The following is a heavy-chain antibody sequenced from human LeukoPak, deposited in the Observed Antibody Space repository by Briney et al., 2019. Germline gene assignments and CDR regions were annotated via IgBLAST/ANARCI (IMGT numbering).Heavy chain of an antibody. Sequence: GESLKISCQGSGYGFTSYWIGWVRQMPGKGLEWMGIIYPGDSDTRYSPSFQGQVTISADKSISTAYLQWSSLKASDTAMYYCASVARYCSSTSCYVGAFDIWGQGTMVTVSS. J-gene: IGHJ3*02. V-gene: IGHV5-51*01. CDR2: IYPGDSDT. CDR3: ASVARYCSSTSCYVGAFDI. D-gene: IGHD2-2*01. CDR1: GYGFTSYW.